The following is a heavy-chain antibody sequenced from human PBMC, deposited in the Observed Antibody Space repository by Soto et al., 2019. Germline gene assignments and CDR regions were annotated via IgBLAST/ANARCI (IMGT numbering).Heavy chain of an antibody. CDR3: ARDTGWGLGY. CDR1: GDSINSNYC. D-gene: IGHD6-19*01. Sequence: QVQLQESGPGLVRPSGTLSLTCAVSGDSINSNYCWTWVRQPPGKGLEWIAEIYYSGGTSYNPSLKSGVTISMDKSKNQFSLHLTSVTAADTAMYYGARDTGWGLGYWGQGTLVTVSS. V-gene: IGHV4-4*02. J-gene: IGHJ4*02. CDR2: IYYSGGT.